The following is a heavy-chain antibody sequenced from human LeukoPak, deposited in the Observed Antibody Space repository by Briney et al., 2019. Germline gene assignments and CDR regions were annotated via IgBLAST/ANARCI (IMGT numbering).Heavy chain of an antibody. CDR3: AREAGYSGYDWGYYFDY. CDR2: IIPIFGTA. V-gene: IGHV1-69*05. CDR1: GGTFSSYA. Sequence: SVKVSCKASGGTFSSYAISWVRQAPGQGLEWMGGIIPIFGTANYAQKFQGRVTITTDESMSTAYMELSSLRSEDTAVYYCAREAGYSGYDWGYYFDYWGQGTLVTVS. J-gene: IGHJ4*02. D-gene: IGHD5-12*01.